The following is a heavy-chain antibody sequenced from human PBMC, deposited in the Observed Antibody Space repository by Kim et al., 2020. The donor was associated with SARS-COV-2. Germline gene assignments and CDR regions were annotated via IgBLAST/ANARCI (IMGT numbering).Heavy chain of an antibody. CDR2: INAGNGNT. D-gene: IGHD6-19*01. CDR3: ARIASSVAVAGNDY. Sequence: ASVKVSCKASGYTFTSYAMHWVRQAPGQRLEWMGWINAGNGNTKYSQKFQGRVTITRDTSASTAYMELSSLRSEDTAVYYCARIASSVAVAGNDYWGQGTLVTVSS. J-gene: IGHJ4*02. CDR1: GYTFTSYA. V-gene: IGHV1-3*01.